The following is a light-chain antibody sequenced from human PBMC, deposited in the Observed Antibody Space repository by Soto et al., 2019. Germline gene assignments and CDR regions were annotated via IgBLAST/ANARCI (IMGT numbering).Light chain of an antibody. CDR2: KAS. J-gene: IGKJ1*01. CDR3: QQYESYSPWT. V-gene: IGKV1-5*03. Sequence: DIHMTQSPSTLSAFLGDRVTMTCRASQSISSWLAWYQQKPGKAPKLLIFKASTLESGVPSRFSGSGSGTEFALTISSLQPDDFATYYCQQYESYSPWTFGQGTKVDIK. CDR1: QSISSW.